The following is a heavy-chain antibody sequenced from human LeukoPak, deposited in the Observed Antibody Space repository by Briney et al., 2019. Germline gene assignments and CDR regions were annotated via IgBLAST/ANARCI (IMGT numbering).Heavy chain of an antibody. D-gene: IGHD2-2*01. V-gene: IGHV3-53*01. Sequence: PGGSLRLSCAASGFTVSSNYMSWVRQAPGKGLEWVSVIYSGGSTTYADSVKGRFTISRDNAKNTLYLQMNGLRAEDTAVYYCARDLVVTSAYWGQGTLVTVSS. CDR2: IYSGGST. CDR1: GFTVSSNY. J-gene: IGHJ4*02. CDR3: ARDLVVTSAY.